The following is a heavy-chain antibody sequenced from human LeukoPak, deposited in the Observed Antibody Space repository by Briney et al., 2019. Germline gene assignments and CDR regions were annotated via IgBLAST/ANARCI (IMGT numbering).Heavy chain of an antibody. CDR1: GGSISSSSYY. V-gene: IGHV4-39*07. CDR3: ARGGITMVRGVKSPQPSVPDY. Sequence: PSETLSLTCTVSGGSISSSSYYWGWIRQPPGKGLEWIGSIYYSGSTYYNPSLKSRVTISVDTSKNQFSLKLSSVTAADTAVYYCARGGITMVRGVKSPQPSVPDYWGQGTLVTVSS. CDR2: IYYSGST. J-gene: IGHJ4*02. D-gene: IGHD3-10*01.